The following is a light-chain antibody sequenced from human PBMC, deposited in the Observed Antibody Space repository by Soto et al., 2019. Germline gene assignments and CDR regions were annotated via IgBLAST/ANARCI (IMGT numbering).Light chain of an antibody. CDR3: QQYSSSPRT. CDR1: QSVSSS. V-gene: IGKV3-20*01. J-gene: IGKJ1*01. CDR2: GAS. Sequence: DIVLTQTPGTLSLSPGERVTLSCRASQSVSSSLAWYQQKPGQAPRLLIHGASSRATGIPDRFSGSGSGTDFTLTISRLEPEDFAVYYCQQYSSSPRTFGQGTKV.